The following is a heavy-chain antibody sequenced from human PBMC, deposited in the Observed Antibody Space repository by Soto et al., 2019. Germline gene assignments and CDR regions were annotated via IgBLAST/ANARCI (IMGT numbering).Heavy chain of an antibody. Sequence: QAQLVQSGAEVRKPGASVKVSCKASGYTFTTYDINWVRQAPGQGLEWLGWMDPNSGSTGYAQNFQGRIITTRNISRTTAHMELSSLQSEDTAVYYCARESKFEFWRKGLDVWGRGTTGTVSS. CDR1: GYTFTTYD. CDR2: MDPNSGST. V-gene: IGHV1-8*01. J-gene: IGHJ6*02. D-gene: IGHD3-3*01. CDR3: ARESKFEFWRKGLDV.